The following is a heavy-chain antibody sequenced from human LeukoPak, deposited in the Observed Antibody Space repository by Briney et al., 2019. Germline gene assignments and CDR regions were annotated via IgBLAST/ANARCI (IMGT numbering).Heavy chain of an antibody. V-gene: IGHV4-39*01. CDR1: GGSISSSSYY. Sequence: SETLSLTCTVSGGSISSSSYYWGWIRQPPGKGLEWIGSIYYSGSTYYNPSLKSRVTISVDTSKNQFSLKLSSVTAADTAVYYCARVGVISDWGQGTLVTVSS. J-gene: IGHJ4*02. D-gene: IGHD2-21*01. CDR3: ARVGVISD. CDR2: IYYSGST.